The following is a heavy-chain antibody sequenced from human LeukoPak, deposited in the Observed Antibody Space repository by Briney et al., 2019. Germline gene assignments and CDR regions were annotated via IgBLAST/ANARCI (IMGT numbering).Heavy chain of an antibody. J-gene: IGHJ4*02. V-gene: IGHV4-59*01. D-gene: IGHD7-27*01. CDR3: ASIRWGSSAIDY. CDR1: GGSISSYY. Sequence: SETLSLTCTVSGGSISSYYWSWIRQPPGKGLEWIGYIYYSGSTNYNPSLKSRVTISVDTSKNQFSLKLSSVTAADTAVYYCASIRWGSSAIDYWGQGTLVTVSS. CDR2: IYYSGST.